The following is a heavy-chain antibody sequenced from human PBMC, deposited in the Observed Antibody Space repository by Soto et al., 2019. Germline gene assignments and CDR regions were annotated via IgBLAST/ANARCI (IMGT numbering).Heavy chain of an antibody. V-gene: IGHV4-59*08. J-gene: IGHJ5*02. CDR2: MSSTGST. Sequence: QVQLQESGPGLVKPSETLSLTCTVSGGSITTDYWTWILQSPGKGLEWIAYMSSTGSTSYNPSLESGVTISVDTSKNQFSLKLSSVTAADTAVYYCARHPHYYDSSGYYGWFDPWGQGTLVTVSS. D-gene: IGHD3-22*01. CDR3: ARHPHYYDSSGYYGWFDP. CDR1: GGSITTDY.